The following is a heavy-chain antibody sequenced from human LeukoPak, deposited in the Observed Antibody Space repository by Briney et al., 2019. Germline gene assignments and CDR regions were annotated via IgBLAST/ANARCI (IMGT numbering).Heavy chain of an antibody. CDR2: IIPILGIA. Sequence: SVKVSCKASGGTFSSYAISWVRQAPGQGLEWMGRIIPILGIANYAQKFQGRVTITADKSTSTAYMELSSLRSEDTAVYYCARDGPDRGVLLYGMDVWGQGTTVTVSS. J-gene: IGHJ6*02. CDR1: GGTFSSYA. CDR3: ARDGPDRGVLLYGMDV. V-gene: IGHV1-69*04. D-gene: IGHD2-8*01.